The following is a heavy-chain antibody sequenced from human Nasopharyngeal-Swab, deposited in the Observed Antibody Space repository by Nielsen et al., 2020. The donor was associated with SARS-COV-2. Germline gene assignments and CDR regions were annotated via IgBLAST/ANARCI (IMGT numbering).Heavy chain of an antibody. J-gene: IGHJ6*02. CDR1: GFIVSSYS. Sequence: GESLKISCAASGFIVSSYSMNWVRQAPGKGLEWVSYISSSSSTIYYADSVKGRFTISRDNAKNSLYLQMNSLRDEDTAVYYCARDPGVVVVAATHYYYYGMDVWGQGTTVTVSS. CDR3: ARDPGVVVVAATHYYYYGMDV. CDR2: ISSSSSTI. V-gene: IGHV3-48*02. D-gene: IGHD2-15*01.